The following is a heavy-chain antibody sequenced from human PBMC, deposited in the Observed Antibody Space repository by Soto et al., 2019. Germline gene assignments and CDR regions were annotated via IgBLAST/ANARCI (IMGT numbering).Heavy chain of an antibody. CDR1: VYTFTGYY. J-gene: IGHJ6*02. Sequence: ASVKVSCKASVYTFTGYYMHWVRQAPGQGLEWMGWINPNSGGTNYAQKFQGWVTMTRDTSISTAYMELSRLRSDDTAVYYCARDLLVGAIHFGSGMDVWGQGTPVTVSS. D-gene: IGHD1-26*01. CDR3: ARDLLVGAIHFGSGMDV. CDR2: INPNSGGT. V-gene: IGHV1-2*04.